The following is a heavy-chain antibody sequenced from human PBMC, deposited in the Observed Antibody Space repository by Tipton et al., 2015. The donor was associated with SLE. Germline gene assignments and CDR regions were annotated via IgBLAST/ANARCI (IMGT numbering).Heavy chain of an antibody. D-gene: IGHD6-13*01. CDR1: GYTFTSYY. CDR3: VVSSSWSEYFHH. V-gene: IGHV1-46*01. J-gene: IGHJ1*01. Sequence: QLVQSGAEVKKPGASVKVSCKASGYTFTSYYLHWVRQAPGQGLEWMGIIDPSGGSTSYAQKFQGRVTMTRDTSTSTVYMEMSSLRSEDTAVYYCVVSSSWSEYFHHWGQGTLVTVSS. CDR2: IDPSGGST.